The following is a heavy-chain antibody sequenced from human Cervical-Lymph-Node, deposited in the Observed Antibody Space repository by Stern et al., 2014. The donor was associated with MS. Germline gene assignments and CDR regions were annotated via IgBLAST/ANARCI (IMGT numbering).Heavy chain of an antibody. CDR3: TRSMIVVAFDY. Sequence: EVQLVESGGGLVQPGGSLKLSCAASGFPFSGSAMHWVRQAPGKGLEWVGRIRSKGNSYATAYAASVKGRFTISRDDSKNMAYLQMNSLKTEDTAVYYCTRSMIVVAFDYWGQGTLVTVSS. CDR1: GFPFSGSA. CDR2: IRSKGNSYAT. D-gene: IGHD3-22*01. J-gene: IGHJ4*02. V-gene: IGHV3-73*01.